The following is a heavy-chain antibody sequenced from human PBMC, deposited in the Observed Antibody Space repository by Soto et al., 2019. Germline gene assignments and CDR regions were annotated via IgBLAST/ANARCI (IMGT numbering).Heavy chain of an antibody. V-gene: IGHV1-69*04. Sequence: GASVKVSCKASGGTFSSYTISWVRQAPGQGLEWMGRIIPILGIANYAQKFQGRVTITADKSTSTAYMELSSLRSEDTAVYYCARDPEQQLGEYNWFDPWGQGTLVTVSS. CDR1: GGTFSSYT. J-gene: IGHJ5*02. D-gene: IGHD6-13*01. CDR2: IIPILGIA. CDR3: ARDPEQQLGEYNWFDP.